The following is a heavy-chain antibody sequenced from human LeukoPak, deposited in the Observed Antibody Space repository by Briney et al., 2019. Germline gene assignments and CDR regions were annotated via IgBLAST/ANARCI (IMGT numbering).Heavy chain of an antibody. CDR3: ASAGSGSYYPDY. CDR2: IRSSGSTI. Sequence: GGSLRLSCAASGFTFSSYEMNWVRQAPGKGLEWVSYIRSSGSTIYYADSVKGRFTISRDNAKNSLYLQMNSLRAEDTAVYYCASAGSGSYYPDYWGQGTLVTVSS. D-gene: IGHD3-10*01. J-gene: IGHJ4*02. V-gene: IGHV3-48*03. CDR1: GFTFSSYE.